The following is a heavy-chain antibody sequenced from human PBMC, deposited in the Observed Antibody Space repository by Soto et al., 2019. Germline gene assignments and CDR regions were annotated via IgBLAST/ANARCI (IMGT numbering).Heavy chain of an antibody. V-gene: IGHV1-58*01. J-gene: IGHJ4*02. Sequence: SVKVSCKASGFTFTSSAVQWVRQARGQRLEWIGWIVVGSGNTNYAQKFQERVTITRDMSTSTAYMELSSLRSEDTAVYYCAALNGLSSSSGPFDYWGQGTLVTVSS. CDR2: IVVGSGNT. CDR3: AALNGLSSSSGPFDY. CDR1: GFTFTSSA. D-gene: IGHD6-6*01.